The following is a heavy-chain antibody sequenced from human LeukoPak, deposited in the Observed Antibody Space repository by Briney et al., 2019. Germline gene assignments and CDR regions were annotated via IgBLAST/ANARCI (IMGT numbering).Heavy chain of an antibody. CDR2: IYYSGST. V-gene: IGHV4-59*01. CDR3: APGRSYSRYFDY. CDR1: GGSISSYY. D-gene: IGHD1-26*01. J-gene: IGHJ4*02. Sequence: SETLSLTCTVSGGSISSYYWSWIRQPPGKGLEWIGYIYYSGSTNYNPSLKSRVTISVDTSKNQFSLKLSSVTAADTAVYYCAPGRSYSRYFDYWGQGTLVTVSS.